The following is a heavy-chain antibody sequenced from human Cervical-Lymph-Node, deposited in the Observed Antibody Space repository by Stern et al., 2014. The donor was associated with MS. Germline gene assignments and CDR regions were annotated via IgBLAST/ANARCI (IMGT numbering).Heavy chain of an antibody. Sequence: QMQLVQSGGGVVQPGRSLRLSCAASGFVFRRHALHWVRQAPGKGLEWVALISYDGRDKYYTDSVKGRFTVSRDNSNNTVDLEMNSLRLEDTAVYYCAKGGSGSYLDWGQGSLVTVSS. D-gene: IGHD1-26*01. CDR3: AKGGSGSYLD. V-gene: IGHV3-30*04. CDR1: GFVFRRHA. J-gene: IGHJ4*02. CDR2: ISYDGRDK.